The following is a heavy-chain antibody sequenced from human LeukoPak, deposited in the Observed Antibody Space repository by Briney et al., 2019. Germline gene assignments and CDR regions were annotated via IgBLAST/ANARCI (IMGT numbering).Heavy chain of an antibody. J-gene: IGHJ4*02. CDR3: ARALTTEWELPSY. CDR1: GFTFDDYG. V-gene: IGHV3-20*01. CDR2: INWNGGST. D-gene: IGHD1-26*01. Sequence: GGSLRLSCAASGFTFDDYGMSWVPQAPRKGLEWVSGINWNGGSTGYADSVKGRFTISRDNAKNSLYLQMNSLRAEDTALYHCARALTTEWELPSYWGQGTLVTVSS.